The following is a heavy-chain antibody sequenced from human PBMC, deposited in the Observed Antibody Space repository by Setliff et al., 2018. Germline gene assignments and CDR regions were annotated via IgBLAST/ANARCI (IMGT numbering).Heavy chain of an antibody. J-gene: IGHJ4*02. Sequence: ASVKVSCKAFRYTFNDYYIHWVRQTPGKGLEWMGGFDPEDGETIYAQKFQGRVTMTEDTSTDTAYMELSSLRSEDTAVYYCATSYSGSYYGYWGQGTLVTVSS. CDR3: ATSYSGSYYGY. CDR1: RYTFNDYY. D-gene: IGHD1-26*01. CDR2: FDPEDGET. V-gene: IGHV1-24*01.